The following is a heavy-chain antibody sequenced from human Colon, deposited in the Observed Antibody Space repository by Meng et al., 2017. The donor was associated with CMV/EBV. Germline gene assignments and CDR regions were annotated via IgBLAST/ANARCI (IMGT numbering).Heavy chain of an antibody. J-gene: IGHJ4*02. Sequence: SCAASGFTVSSNYMSWVRQAPGKGLEWVSVIYSGGSTYYADSVKGRFTISRDNSKNTLYLQMNSLRAEDTAVYYCARLGVPNYFDYWGQGTLVTVSS. CDR1: GFTVSSNY. CDR3: ARLGVPNYFDY. CDR2: IYSGGST. V-gene: IGHV3-53*01. D-gene: IGHD3-16*01.